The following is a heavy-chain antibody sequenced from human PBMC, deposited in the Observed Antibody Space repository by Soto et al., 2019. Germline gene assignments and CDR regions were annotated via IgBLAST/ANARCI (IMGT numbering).Heavy chain of an antibody. Sequence: SVKVSCKASGGTFSSYAISWVRQAPGQGLEWMGGIIPIFGTANYAQKFQGRVTITADESTSTAYMELSSLRSGDTAVYYCARDRPWLVAATPNDYYYYGMDVWGQGTTVTVSS. CDR1: GGTFSSYA. V-gene: IGHV1-69*13. CDR3: ARDRPWLVAATPNDYYYYGMDV. CDR2: IIPIFGTA. D-gene: IGHD2-15*01. J-gene: IGHJ6*02.